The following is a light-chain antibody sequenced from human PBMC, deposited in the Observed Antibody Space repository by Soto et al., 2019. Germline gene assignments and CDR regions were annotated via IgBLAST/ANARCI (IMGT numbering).Light chain of an antibody. Sequence: QSVLTQSSSASASLGSSVNLTCTLSSGHRSYIIAWHQQQPGKAPRFLMRLESSGSQNKGSGVPDRFSGSSSGAARYLTISNLQSEDEAEYYCETWNSNTRVFGGGTKVTVL. CDR3: ETWNSNTRV. J-gene: IGLJ3*02. CDR1: SGHRSYI. CDR2: LESSGSQ. V-gene: IGLV4-60*03.